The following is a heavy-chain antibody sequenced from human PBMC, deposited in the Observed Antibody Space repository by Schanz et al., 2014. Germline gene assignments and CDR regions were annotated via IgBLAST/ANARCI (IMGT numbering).Heavy chain of an antibody. CDR2: INPGSGDT. J-gene: IGHJ4*02. Sequence: QVQLVQSGSELKKPGASVKVSCKASGYIFIGYFIHWVRQAPGQGLEWMGWINPGSGDTKYSPKFQGRVTMTRDTSITTAYMELNRLTYDDTAVYYCARDDGFSSGWGQGTLVTVSS. D-gene: IGHD6-19*01. V-gene: IGHV1-2*02. CDR3: ARDDGFSSG. CDR1: GYIFIGYF.